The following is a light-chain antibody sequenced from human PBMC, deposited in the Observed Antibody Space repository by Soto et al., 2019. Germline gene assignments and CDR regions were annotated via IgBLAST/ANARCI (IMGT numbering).Light chain of an antibody. CDR2: GAT. CDR1: QNVMYN. J-gene: IGKJ5*01. V-gene: IGKV3-15*01. Sequence: EIVLTQSPATLYVSPGGRATLSCRASQNVMYNLAWYQQKPGQAPRLLVYGATTRATDAPPRFRGSGSGTEFSLTISSLQSEDFAVYYCQQYNNWPLITFGQGTRLEIK. CDR3: QQYNNWPLIT.